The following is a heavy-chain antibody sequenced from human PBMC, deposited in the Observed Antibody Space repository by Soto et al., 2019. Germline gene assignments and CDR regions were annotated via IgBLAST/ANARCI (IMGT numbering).Heavy chain of an antibody. CDR3: ARDDTRCTMVEGGGMDV. V-gene: IGHV3-30-3*01. Sequence: QVQLVESGGGVVQPGRSLRLSCAASGFTFSSYAMHWVRQAPGKGLEWVAVISYDGSNKYYADSVKGRFTISRDNSKNTLYLQMNSLRAEDMAVYYCARDDTRCTMVEGGGMDVGGQGTTVTVSS. J-gene: IGHJ6*02. D-gene: IGHD3-10*01. CDR1: GFTFSSYA. CDR2: ISYDGSNK.